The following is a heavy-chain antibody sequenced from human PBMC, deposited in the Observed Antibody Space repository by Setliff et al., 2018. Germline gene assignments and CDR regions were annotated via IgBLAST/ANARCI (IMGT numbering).Heavy chain of an antibody. V-gene: IGHV7-4-1*02. J-gene: IGHJ6*03. D-gene: IGHD5-12*01. CDR1: GYTFTNYA. Sequence: GASVKVSCKASGYTFTNYAMTWMRQAPGQGLEYMGWINTNTGNPIYAQGFTGRFVFSLDTPVSTAYLQISSLKSEDSAVYYCARASRYGTIRYRGDYYMDVWG. CDR2: INTNTGNP. CDR3: ARASRYGTIRYRGDYYMDV.